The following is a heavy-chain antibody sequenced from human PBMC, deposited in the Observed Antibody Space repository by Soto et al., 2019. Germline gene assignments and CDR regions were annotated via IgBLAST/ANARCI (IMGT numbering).Heavy chain of an antibody. V-gene: IGHV1-8*01. CDR3: ARRSPVAGDYYYYYMDV. CDR2: MNPNSGNT. J-gene: IGHJ6*03. Sequence: ASVKVSCKASGYTFTSYDINWVRQATGQGLEWMGWMNPNSGNTGYAQKFQGRVTMTRNTSISTAYMELSSLGSEDTAVYYCARRSPVAGDYYYYYMDVWGKGTTVTVSS. D-gene: IGHD6-19*01. CDR1: GYTFTSYD.